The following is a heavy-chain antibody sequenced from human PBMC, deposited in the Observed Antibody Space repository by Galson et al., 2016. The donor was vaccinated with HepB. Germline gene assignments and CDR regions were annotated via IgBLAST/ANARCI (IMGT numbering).Heavy chain of an antibody. Sequence: ETLSLTCTVSGGSVSSASHYWSWVRQPTGKGLEWIGYISDSESTNYNPSLKGRVTISLDRSKNQFSLRLNSVIAADTAVYYCAKDEGFYNGMDFWGQGTAVTVSS. D-gene: IGHD2-2*02. J-gene: IGHJ6*02. CDR1: GGSVSSASHY. CDR3: AKDEGFYNGMDF. CDR2: ISDSEST. V-gene: IGHV4-61*01.